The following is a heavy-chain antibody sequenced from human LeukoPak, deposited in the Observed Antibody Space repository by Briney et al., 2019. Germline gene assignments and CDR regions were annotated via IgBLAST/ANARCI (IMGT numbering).Heavy chain of an antibody. J-gene: IGHJ6*02. CDR3: ATGELLTYYYYGMDV. CDR2: FDLEDGEK. CDR1: GYTLTELS. Sequence: SSVKVSFKFCGYTLTELSMHWVRQAPGQGQEWGGGFDLEDGEKIYAQKFQGRVTMTEDTSTDTAYMGLSSLRSEDTAVYYCATGELLTYYYYGMDVWGQGTTVTVSS. V-gene: IGHV1-24*01. D-gene: IGHD1-7*01.